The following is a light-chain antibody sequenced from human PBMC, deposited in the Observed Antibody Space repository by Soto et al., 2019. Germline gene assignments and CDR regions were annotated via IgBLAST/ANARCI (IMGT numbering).Light chain of an antibody. J-gene: IGKJ2*01. V-gene: IGKV4-1*01. CDR3: QQYYSSPYN. CDR1: QSVLYSSDNKNY. CDR2: WAS. Sequence: DIVMTQSPDSLAVSLGERATINCRSSQSVLYSSDNKNYLAWYQQRPGQPPILLISWASTRESGVPDRFSGSGSGTSFTLTISSLQAEDVAVYYCQQYYSSPYNFGQGTKLEIK.